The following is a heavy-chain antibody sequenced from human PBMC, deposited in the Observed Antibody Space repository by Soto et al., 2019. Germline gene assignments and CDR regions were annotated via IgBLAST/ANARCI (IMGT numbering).Heavy chain of an antibody. D-gene: IGHD2-21*01. J-gene: IGHJ4*02. CDR1: GFTFSSYA. V-gene: IGHV3-23*01. CDR3: AKGMSHHSPRGVDY. CDR2: ITGSGGST. Sequence: PGGSLRLSCAASGFTFSSYAMSWVRQAPGKGLEWVSAITGSGGSTYYADSVKGRFTISRDNSKNTLYLQMNSLRAEDTAVYYCAKGMSHHSPRGVDYWGQGTLVTVSS.